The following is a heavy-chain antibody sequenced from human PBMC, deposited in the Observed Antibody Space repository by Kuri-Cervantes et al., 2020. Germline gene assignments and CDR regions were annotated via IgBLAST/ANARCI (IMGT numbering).Heavy chain of an antibody. Sequence: KVSCKSSGYSFTSYWIGWVRQMPGKGLEWMGIIYPGDSDTRYSPSFQGQVTISADKSISTAYLQWSSLKASDTAMYYCARQRGYDYVWGSYRPHAFDIWGQGTMVTVSS. CDR3: ARQRGYDYVWGSYRPHAFDI. D-gene: IGHD3-16*02. J-gene: IGHJ3*02. V-gene: IGHV5-51*01. CDR2: IYPGDSDT. CDR1: GYSFTSYW.